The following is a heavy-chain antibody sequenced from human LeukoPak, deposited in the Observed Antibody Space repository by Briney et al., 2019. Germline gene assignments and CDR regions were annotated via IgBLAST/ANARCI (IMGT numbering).Heavy chain of an antibody. CDR3: ARGARRICSSTSCPFDP. V-gene: IGHV3-53*01. CDR1: GFTVSSNY. D-gene: IGHD2-2*01. CDR2: IYSSGNT. J-gene: IGHJ5*02. Sequence: RGSLRLSCAASGFTVSSNYMSWGRQAPEKGLEWVSVIYSSGNTYYAASVKGRFTISRDNSKNTLYLQMNSLRAEDTAVYYCARGARRICSSTSCPFDPWGQGTLVTVSS.